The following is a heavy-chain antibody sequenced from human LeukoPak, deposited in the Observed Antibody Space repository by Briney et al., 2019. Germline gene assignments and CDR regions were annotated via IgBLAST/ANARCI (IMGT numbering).Heavy chain of an antibody. CDR3: ARGPKTGWFDH. Sequence: SQTLSLTCAISGDSISSTSTAWHWIRQSPSRGLEWLGRTYYRSEWYNDYAESVKSRLVINPDTSKNEFSLQMTSVSSFDTAIYFCARGPKTGWFDHWGQGTLVTVSS. D-gene: IGHD3-9*01. CDR1: GDSISSTSTA. CDR2: TYYRSEWYN. V-gene: IGHV6-1*01. J-gene: IGHJ5*02.